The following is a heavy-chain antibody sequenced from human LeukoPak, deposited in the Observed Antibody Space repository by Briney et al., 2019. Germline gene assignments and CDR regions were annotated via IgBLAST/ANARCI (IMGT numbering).Heavy chain of an antibody. CDR3: ARVNWGLSNWFEP. Sequence: ASLKVSCKASAYTFTAYRLHWVRQAPGQGLEWMGWINPATGDTKYSQKLQGRVTMTRDTSISTAYLDLNRLTSADTAVYFCARVNWGLSNWFEPWGQGTLVTVSS. V-gene: IGHV1-2*02. J-gene: IGHJ5*02. CDR2: INPATGDT. CDR1: AYTFTAYR. D-gene: IGHD7-27*01.